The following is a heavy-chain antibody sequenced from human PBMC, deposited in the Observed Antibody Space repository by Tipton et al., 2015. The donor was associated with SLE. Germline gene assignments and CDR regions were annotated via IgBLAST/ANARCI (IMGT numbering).Heavy chain of an antibody. CDR3: ARDYSGLRAFDI. CDR2: ISSSSGYI. V-gene: IGHV3-21*01. J-gene: IGHJ3*02. CDR1: GFTLSGYS. Sequence: SLRLSCAASGFTLSGYSMNWVRQAPGKGLEWVSSISSSSGYIYNADSLKGRFTISRDNAKNSLYLQMNSLRDEDSAVYYCARDYSGLRAFDIWGQGTMVSVSS. D-gene: IGHD3-16*01.